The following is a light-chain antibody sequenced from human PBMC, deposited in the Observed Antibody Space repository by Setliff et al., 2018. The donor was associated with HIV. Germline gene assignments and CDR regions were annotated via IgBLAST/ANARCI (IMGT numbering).Light chain of an antibody. V-gene: IGLV2-23*02. CDR2: EVS. J-gene: IGLJ1*01. CDR3: CSYAGSGTLYV. Sequence: SALTQPASVSGSPGQSITISCTGNSSDVGSYNLVSWYQQYPGKAPKLTIFEVSKRPSGVSNRFSGSKSGNTASLTISGLQAEDEADYYCCSYAGSGTLYVFGTGTKVTVL. CDR1: SSDVGSYNL.